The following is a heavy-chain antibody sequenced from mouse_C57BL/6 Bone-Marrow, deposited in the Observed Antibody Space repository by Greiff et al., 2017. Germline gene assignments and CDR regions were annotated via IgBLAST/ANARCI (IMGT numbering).Heavy chain of an antibody. D-gene: IGHD1-1*01. V-gene: IGHV5-4*01. CDR3: ARDRVYGSTWFAY. J-gene: IGHJ3*01. CDR1: GFTFSSYA. CDR2: ISDGGSYT. Sequence: EVQLVESGGGLVKPGGSLTLSCAASGFTFSSYAMSWVRQTPEKRLEWVATISDGGSYTYYPDNVKGRFTISRDNAKNNLYLQMSHLKSEDTAMYYCARDRVYGSTWFAYWGQGTLVTVSA.